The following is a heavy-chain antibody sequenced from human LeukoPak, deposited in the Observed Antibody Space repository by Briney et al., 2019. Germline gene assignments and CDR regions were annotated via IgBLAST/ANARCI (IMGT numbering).Heavy chain of an antibody. CDR3: ARGWSSGYYYVGY. Sequence: GASVKVSCKASGYTFTGYYMHWLRQAPGQGLEWMGRINPNSGGTNYAQKFQGRVTMTRDTSISTAYMELSRLRSDDTAVYYCARGWSSGYYYVGYWGQGTLVTVSS. V-gene: IGHV1-2*06. CDR2: INPNSGGT. CDR1: GYTFTGYY. J-gene: IGHJ4*02. D-gene: IGHD3-22*01.